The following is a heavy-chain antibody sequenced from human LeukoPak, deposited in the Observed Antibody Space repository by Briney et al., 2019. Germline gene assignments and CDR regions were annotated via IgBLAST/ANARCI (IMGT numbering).Heavy chain of an antibody. D-gene: IGHD6-19*01. V-gene: IGHV3-74*01. CDR2: VSGDGSYT. CDR3: AKSLQWLVREVVY. Sequence: GGSLRLSCAASGFTLTRFWMHWVRQAPGKGLVWVSRVSGDGSYTDYANSVKGRFTISRDNAKNTLYLQVNSLGAEDTAVYYCAKSLQWLVREVVYWGQGTLVTVSS. J-gene: IGHJ4*02. CDR1: GFTLTRFW.